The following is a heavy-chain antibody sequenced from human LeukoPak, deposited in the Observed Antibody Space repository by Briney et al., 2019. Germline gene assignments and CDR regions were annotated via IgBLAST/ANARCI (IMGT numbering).Heavy chain of an antibody. J-gene: IGHJ4*02. V-gene: IGHV1-46*01. Sequence: GASVKVSCKASGYTFTSYYMYWVRQAPGQGLEWMGIINPSGDNTNYAQKFQGRVTMTRDMSTTTVYMELSSLRSEDTAVYYCARDLAADLDYWGQGTLVSVSS. CDR2: INPSGDNT. CDR1: GYTFTSYY. D-gene: IGHD6-13*01. CDR3: ARDLAADLDY.